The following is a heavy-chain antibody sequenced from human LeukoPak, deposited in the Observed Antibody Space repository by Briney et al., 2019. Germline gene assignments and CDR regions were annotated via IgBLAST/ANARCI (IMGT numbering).Heavy chain of an antibody. J-gene: IGHJ4*02. CDR2: ISSSSSTI. CDR1: GFTFSSYS. Sequence: GVSLRLSCAASGFTFSSYSMNWVRQAPGKGLEWVSYISSSSSTIYYADSVKGRFTISRDNAKNSLYLQMNSLRDEDTAVYYCARSSPYCSGGSCFDYWGQGTLVTVSS. V-gene: IGHV3-48*02. CDR3: ARSSPYCSGGSCFDY. D-gene: IGHD2-15*01.